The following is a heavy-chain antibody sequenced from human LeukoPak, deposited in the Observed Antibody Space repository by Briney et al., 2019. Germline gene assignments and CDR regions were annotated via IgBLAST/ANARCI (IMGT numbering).Heavy chain of an antibody. D-gene: IGHD2-21*01. Sequence: PSETLSLTCAVYGGSFSGYYWSWIRQPPGKGLEWIGEINHSGSTNYNLSLKSRVTISVDTSKNQFSLKLSSVTAADTAVYYCARDCDWFDPWGQGTLVTVSS. J-gene: IGHJ5*02. V-gene: IGHV4-34*01. CDR3: ARDCDWFDP. CDR1: GGSFSGYY. CDR2: INHSGST.